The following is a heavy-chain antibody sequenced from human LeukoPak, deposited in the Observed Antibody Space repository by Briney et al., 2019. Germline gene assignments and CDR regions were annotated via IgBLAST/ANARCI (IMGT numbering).Heavy chain of an antibody. CDR2: IYYTGTT. V-gene: IGHV4-59*08. D-gene: IGHD1-26*01. CDR1: GGSLSPYY. J-gene: IGHJ5*02. CDR3: ASGIVGATP. Sequence: SETLSLTCTVSGGSLSPYYWTWIRQPPGKGLEWIGHIYYTGTTNYNPSLKSRVTISVDTSKNQFSLKVSSVTAADTAVYYCASGIVGATPWGQGTLVTVSS.